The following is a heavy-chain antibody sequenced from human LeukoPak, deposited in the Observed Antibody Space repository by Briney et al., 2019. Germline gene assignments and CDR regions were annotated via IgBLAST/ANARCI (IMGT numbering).Heavy chain of an antibody. CDR1: GGSISSGGYY. D-gene: IGHD2-2*01. J-gene: IGHJ3*02. Sequence: SETLSLTCTVSGGSISSGGYYWSWIRQPPGKGLEWIGYIYRSGSTYYNPSLKSRVTISVDRSKNQFSLKLSSVTAADTAVYYCAREPLLGSTSSQRVDAFDIWGQGTMVTVSS. V-gene: IGHV4-30-2*01. CDR2: IYRSGST. CDR3: AREPLLGSTSSQRVDAFDI.